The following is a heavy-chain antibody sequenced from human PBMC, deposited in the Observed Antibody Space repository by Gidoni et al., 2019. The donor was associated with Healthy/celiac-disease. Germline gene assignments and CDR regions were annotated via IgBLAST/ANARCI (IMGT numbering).Heavy chain of an antibody. D-gene: IGHD3-9*01. CDR1: GGPISSSSYY. CDR2: IYYSGST. V-gene: IGHV4-39*07. CDR3: ARGGRYYDILTGVDY. Sequence: QLQLQESGPGLVKPSETLSLTCTVSGGPISSSSYYWGWIRQPPGKGLEWIGSIYYSGSTYYNPSLKSRVTISVDTSKNQFSLKLSSVTAADTAVYYCARGGRYYDILTGVDYWGQGTLVTVSS. J-gene: IGHJ4*02.